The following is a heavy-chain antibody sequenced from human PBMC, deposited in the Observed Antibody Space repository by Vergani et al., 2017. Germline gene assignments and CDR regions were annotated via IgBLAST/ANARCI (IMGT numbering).Heavy chain of an antibody. V-gene: IGHV4-39*01. Sequence: QVQLQESGPGLVKPSETLSLTCTVSNDSVSNNFYYWGWIRQTPGKGLEWIGRIYYSGSTYYNPYLESRVTMSVDTSKSQFSLSLSSVTAADTAVYYCTRHLALIAANNWCDPWGQGTLVTVSP. CDR3: TRHLALIAANNWCDP. CDR1: NDSVSNNFYY. D-gene: IGHD2-21*01. CDR2: IYYSGST. J-gene: IGHJ5*02.